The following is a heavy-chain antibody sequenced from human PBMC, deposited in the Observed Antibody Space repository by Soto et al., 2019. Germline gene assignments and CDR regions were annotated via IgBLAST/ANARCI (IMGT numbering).Heavy chain of an antibody. CDR3: ARNKVGATTYLFDS. CDR2: INLHSGDT. J-gene: IGHJ4*02. D-gene: IGHD1-26*01. V-gene: IGHV1-2*02. CDR1: GYTFTGYY. Sequence: QVPLVQSGAEVKKPGASVKVSCKASGYTFTGYYMHWVRQAPGQGLEWMGWINLHSGDTNYAQKFQGRVTMTGDTSISTAYMEVSRLRSDDTAVYYCARNKVGATTYLFDSWGQGTLVTVSS.